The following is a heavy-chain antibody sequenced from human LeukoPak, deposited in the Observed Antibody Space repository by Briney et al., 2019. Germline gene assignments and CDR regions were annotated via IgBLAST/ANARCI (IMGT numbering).Heavy chain of an antibody. D-gene: IGHD6-13*01. CDR3: ARVSSSWYPNWFDP. CDR1: GDSISSSGYY. Sequence: SETLSLTCTVSGDSISSSGYYWGWIRQPPGKGLQWIGSIYYSGSTYYNPSLKSRVSISIDTSKSQFSLKLTSMTAADTAVYYCARVSSSWYPNWFDPWGQGTLVTVSS. J-gene: IGHJ5*02. V-gene: IGHV4-39*07. CDR2: IYYSGST.